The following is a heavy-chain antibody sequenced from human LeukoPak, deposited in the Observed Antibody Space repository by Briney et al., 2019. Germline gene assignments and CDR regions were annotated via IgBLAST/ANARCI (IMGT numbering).Heavy chain of an antibody. CDR2: IYPGDSDT. D-gene: IGHD3-3*01. Sequence: GESLKISCKGSGYSFTGYWIGWVRQMPGKGLEWMGIIYPGDSDTSYSPSFQGQVTISADKSISTAYLQWSSLKASDTAMYYCARRIYDFWSGSNWFDPWGQGTLVTVSS. J-gene: IGHJ5*02. CDR1: GYSFTGYW. V-gene: IGHV5-51*01. CDR3: ARRIYDFWSGSNWFDP.